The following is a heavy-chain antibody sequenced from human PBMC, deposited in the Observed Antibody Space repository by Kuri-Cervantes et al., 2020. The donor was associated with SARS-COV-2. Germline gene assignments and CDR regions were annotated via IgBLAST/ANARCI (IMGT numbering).Heavy chain of an antibody. Sequence: LSLTCAASGLNFGRFGMHWVRQAPGKGLEWVAVISYDGSKKDYADSVKGRFTISRDNSKNTLYLQMNSLRAEDTAVYYCAREGLGTIFGVETYDYWGQGTLVTVSS. V-gene: IGHV3-30*03. J-gene: IGHJ4*02. CDR2: ISYDGSKK. CDR3: AREGLGTIFGVETYDY. CDR1: GLNFGRFG. D-gene: IGHD3-3*01.